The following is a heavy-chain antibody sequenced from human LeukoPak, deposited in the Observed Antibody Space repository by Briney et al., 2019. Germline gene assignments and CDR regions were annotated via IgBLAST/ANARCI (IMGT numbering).Heavy chain of an antibody. D-gene: IGHD5-24*01. J-gene: IGHJ4*02. CDR3: ARSDGDGYNEYFDY. CDR2: ISSSGSTI. V-gene: IGHV3-11*01. Sequence: PGGSLRLSCAASRFTFRDYYMSWIRQAPGKGLEWVSYISSSGSTIYYADPVKGRFTISRDNARNSLYLQMNSLRAEDTAVYYCARSDGDGYNEYFDYWGQGTLVTVSS. CDR1: RFTFRDYY.